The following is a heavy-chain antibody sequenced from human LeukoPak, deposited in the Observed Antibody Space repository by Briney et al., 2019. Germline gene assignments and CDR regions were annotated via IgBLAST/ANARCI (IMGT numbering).Heavy chain of an antibody. D-gene: IGHD3-16*01. V-gene: IGHV3-21*01. CDR2: ISRSGRYI. CDR1: GFTFSSYS. J-gene: IGHJ5*02. Sequence: GGSLRLSCAASGFTFSSYSMNWVRQAPGKGLEWVSSISRSGRYIYYADSVRGRFTISRDNAKNLLYLQMNSLRAEDTAVFYCAREDMITFGGVPGWFDPWGQGTLATVSS. CDR3: AREDMITFGGVPGWFDP.